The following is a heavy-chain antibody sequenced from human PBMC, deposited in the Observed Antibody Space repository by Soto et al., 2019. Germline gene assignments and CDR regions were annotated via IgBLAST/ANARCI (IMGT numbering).Heavy chain of an antibody. CDR3: ARQGCSGGTCTTFDY. CDR1: GYSFTSYW. J-gene: IGHJ4*02. D-gene: IGHD2-15*01. CDR2: IYPGDSDA. Sequence: GESLKISCTGSGYSFTSYWIAWVRQVPGKGLEWMGIIYPGDSDARYSPSFQGQVTISADKYISTAYLQWSSLKASDTAIYYCARQGCSGGTCTTFDYWGQGTLVTVSS. V-gene: IGHV5-51*01.